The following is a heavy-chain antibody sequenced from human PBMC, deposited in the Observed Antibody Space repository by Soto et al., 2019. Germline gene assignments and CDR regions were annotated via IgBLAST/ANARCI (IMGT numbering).Heavy chain of an antibody. CDR3: ARRSYCDGDCTRRPYDYYGMDV. CDR1: GYSFTSYH. Sequence: EVQLVQSGAEVKKPGESLKISCKGSGYSFTSYHIVWVRQMPGKGLEWMGIIYPGDYETRYSPSLQGQVTMSADKSTSTAYLQWSSQKASDTAMYYCARRSYCDGDCTRRPYDYYGMDVWGQGTTVTVSS. D-gene: IGHD2-21*02. J-gene: IGHJ6*02. CDR2: IYPGDYET. V-gene: IGHV5-51*01.